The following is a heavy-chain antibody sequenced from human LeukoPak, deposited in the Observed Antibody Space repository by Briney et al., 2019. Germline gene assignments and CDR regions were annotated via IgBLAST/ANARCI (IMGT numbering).Heavy chain of an antibody. CDR3: ARGRATFDY. J-gene: IGHJ4*02. Sequence: SETLSLTCTVSGGSISSSSYYWSWIRQPPGKGLEWIGEINHSGSTNYNPSLKSRVTISVDTSKNQFSLKLSSVTAADTAVYYCARGRATFDYWGQGTLVTVSS. CDR1: GGSISSSSYY. V-gene: IGHV4-39*07. CDR2: INHSGST.